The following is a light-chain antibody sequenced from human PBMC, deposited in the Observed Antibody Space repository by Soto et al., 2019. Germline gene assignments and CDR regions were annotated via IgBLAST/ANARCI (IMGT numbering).Light chain of an antibody. V-gene: IGKV3-11*01. J-gene: IGKJ1*01. Sequence: EIVLTQSPATLSSSPGDRVTLSCRASQYINTRLAWYQHRPGQAPRLPIYHASLRAAGIPARFSASGSGTDFTLTISDLQPEDFAVYYCHQCKSWPRTFGQGTKVDIK. CDR3: HQCKSWPRT. CDR2: HAS. CDR1: QYINTR.